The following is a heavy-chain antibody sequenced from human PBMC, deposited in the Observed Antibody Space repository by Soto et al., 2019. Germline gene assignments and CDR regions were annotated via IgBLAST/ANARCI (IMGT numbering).Heavy chain of an antibody. Sequence: EVQLLETGGGLVQPGGSLRLSCAASAFTFGSHAMAWVRQAPGKGLEWVSAISGSGVYTYYADSVKGRLTISRDNSKNTLYLQMNSLRAEDTAVYYCVKGGSGYDYGDFWGQGALFTVSS. CDR3: VKGGSGYDYGDF. CDR1: AFTFGSHA. D-gene: IGHD5-12*01. CDR2: ISGSGVYT. J-gene: IGHJ4*02. V-gene: IGHV3-23*01.